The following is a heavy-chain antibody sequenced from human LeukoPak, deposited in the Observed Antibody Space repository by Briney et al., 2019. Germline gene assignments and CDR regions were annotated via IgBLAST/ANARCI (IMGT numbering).Heavy chain of an antibody. D-gene: IGHD4-11*01. CDR3: ARDPSNYGGY. CDR1: GGSISSSSYY. Sequence: PSETLSLTCTVSGGSISSSSYYWGWIRQPPGKGLEWIGSIYYSGSTYYNPSLKSRVTISVDTSKNQFSLKLSSVTAADTAVYYCARDPSNYGGYWGQGTLVTVSS. V-gene: IGHV4-39*07. J-gene: IGHJ4*02. CDR2: IYYSGST.